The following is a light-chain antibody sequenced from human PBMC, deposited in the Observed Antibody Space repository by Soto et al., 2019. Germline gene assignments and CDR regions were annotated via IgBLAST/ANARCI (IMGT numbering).Light chain of an antibody. CDR1: QGISSY. J-gene: IGKJ3*01. Sequence: DIQLTQSPSFLSASVGDRVTITCRASQGISSYLAWYQQKPGKAPKLLIYAASTLQSGVPLSFSGSGSGTEFTLTISSLQPEDFATYYCQQLNSYPLTFGPGTKVDIK. CDR2: AAS. CDR3: QQLNSYPLT. V-gene: IGKV1-9*01.